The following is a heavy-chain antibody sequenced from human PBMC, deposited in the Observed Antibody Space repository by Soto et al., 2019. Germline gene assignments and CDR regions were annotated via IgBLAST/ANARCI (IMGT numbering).Heavy chain of an antibody. CDR3: ARDGEGKAAAGMVY. Sequence: QVQLVQSGAEVKKPGASVRVFCKASGYTITCCAMHWVRQAPGQRPEWMGWINAGDGDTKYSQNFQGRLTIIRDTSASTAYMELSSLSSEDTAVYYCARDGEGKAAAGMVYWGQGTLVTVSS. J-gene: IGHJ4*02. CDR2: INAGDGDT. D-gene: IGHD6-13*01. V-gene: IGHV1-3*01. CDR1: GYTITCCA.